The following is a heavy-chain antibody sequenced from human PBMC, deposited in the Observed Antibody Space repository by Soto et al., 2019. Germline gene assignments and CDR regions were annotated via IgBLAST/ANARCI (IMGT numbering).Heavy chain of an antibody. D-gene: IGHD3-22*01. CDR1: GYNFVTYG. V-gene: IGHV1-18*01. CDR3: ARNTPFFESSGSADY. CDR2: ISVCSGNT. Sequence: VASVQVSCKTSGYNFVTYGITWVRQAPGQGLEWMGWISVCSGNTHYAQKFHDRVTLTTDTSTTTAYMDLRNLTSDDSAFYYCARNTPFFESSGSADYWGQGTLVTVSS. J-gene: IGHJ4*02.